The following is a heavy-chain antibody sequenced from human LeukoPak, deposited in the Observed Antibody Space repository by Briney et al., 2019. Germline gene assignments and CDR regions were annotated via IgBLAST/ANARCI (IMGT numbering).Heavy chain of an antibody. V-gene: IGHV3-43D*03. J-gene: IGHJ6*03. CDR3: AKDKVGRAFWSGYYYYYYYMDV. D-gene: IGHD3-3*01. Sequence: GGSLRLSCAASGFTFDDYAMHWVRQAPGKGLEWVSLISWDGGSTYYADSVKGRFTISRDNSKNSLYLQMNSLRAEDTDLYYCAKDKVGRAFWSGYYYYYYYMDVWGKGTTVTVSS. CDR2: ISWDGGST. CDR1: GFTFDDYA.